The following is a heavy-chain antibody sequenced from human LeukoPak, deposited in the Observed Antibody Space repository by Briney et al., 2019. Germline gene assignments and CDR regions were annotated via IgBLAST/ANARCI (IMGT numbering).Heavy chain of an antibody. CDR3: ARDLIVVVPSNTNWLDP. CDR1: GFTFSSYW. D-gene: IGHD2-2*01. CDR2: INSDGSST. Sequence: GGSLRLSCAASGFTFSSYWMHWVRQAPGKGLVWVSRINSDGSSTSYADSVKGRFTISRDNAKNTLYLQMNSLRAEDTAVYYCARDLIVVVPSNTNWLDPWGQGTLVTVSS. J-gene: IGHJ5*02. V-gene: IGHV3-74*01.